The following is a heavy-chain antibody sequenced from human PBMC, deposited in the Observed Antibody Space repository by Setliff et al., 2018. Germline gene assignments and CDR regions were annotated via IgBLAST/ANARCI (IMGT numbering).Heavy chain of an antibody. Sequence: GASVKVSCKASGYIFTTYGFNWVRQAPGQGLEWMGMISTYTGKTTYAQKFQGRVTMTTDTSTSTAYMELRSLRSDDTAVYFCARDRVLGSTWYELIASDFWGQGSLVTVSS. V-gene: IGHV1-18*01. CDR3: ARDRVLGSTWYELIASDF. J-gene: IGHJ4*02. CDR1: GYIFTTYG. CDR2: ISTYTGKT. D-gene: IGHD6-13*01.